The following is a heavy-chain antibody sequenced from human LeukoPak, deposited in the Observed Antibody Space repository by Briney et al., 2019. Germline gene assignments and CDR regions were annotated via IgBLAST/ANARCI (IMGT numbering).Heavy chain of an antibody. Sequence: SETLSLTCTVSGGSIGGYYWSWIRQPPGNGLEWIGYIYYSGSTNYNPSLKSRVTISIDTSKNQFSLKLSSVSAADTAVYYCAKTDLPYYYGSGTTWGQGTLVTVSS. J-gene: IGHJ4*02. V-gene: IGHV4-59*01. CDR3: AKTDLPYYYGSGTT. D-gene: IGHD3-10*01. CDR1: GGSIGGYY. CDR2: IYYSGST.